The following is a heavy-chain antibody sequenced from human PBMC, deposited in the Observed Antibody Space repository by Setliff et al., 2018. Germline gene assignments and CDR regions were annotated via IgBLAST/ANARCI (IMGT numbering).Heavy chain of an antibody. Sequence: GGSLRLSCAASGFNFRVYGMHWVRQAPGKGPEWVAFIRYDESKIYYADSVKGRFTISRDNSKSTLYLQMNSLRLEDTAVYYCAEPPTSKAYSFDLWGRGILVTVSS. CDR3: AEPPTSKAYSFDL. V-gene: IGHV3-30*02. CDR1: GFNFRVYG. CDR2: IRYDESKI. J-gene: IGHJ2*01. D-gene: IGHD4-4*01.